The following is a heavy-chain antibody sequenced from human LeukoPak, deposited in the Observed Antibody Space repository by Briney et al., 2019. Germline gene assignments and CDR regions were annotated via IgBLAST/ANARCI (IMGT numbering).Heavy chain of an antibody. D-gene: IGHD4-17*01. CDR3: ARTMTTVTPDDAFDI. J-gene: IGHJ3*02. CDR1: GYSFTSYW. Sequence: GESLKISCKGSGYSFTSYWIGWVRQMPGKGLEWMGIIYPGDSDTRYSPSFQGQVTISADKSISTAYLQWSSLKASDTAMYYCARTMTTVTPDDAFDIWGQGTMVTVSS. CDR2: IYPGDSDT. V-gene: IGHV5-51*01.